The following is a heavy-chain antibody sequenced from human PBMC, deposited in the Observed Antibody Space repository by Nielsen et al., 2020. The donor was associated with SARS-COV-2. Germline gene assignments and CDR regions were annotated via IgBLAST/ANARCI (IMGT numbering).Heavy chain of an antibody. V-gene: IGHV3-30*03. CDR1: GFTLSSNG. D-gene: IGHD3-10*01. CDR2: ISYDGSNK. J-gene: IGHJ5*02. CDR3: ARETLDHTSSFVDH. Sequence: GESLTLSCAASGFTLSSNGMHWVRPPPGKGLGWVSVISYDGSNKYYADSVRGRFTVSRDNSKDTLHLQMSSLNVEDTAIYFCARETLDHTSSFVDHWGQGTLVTVSS.